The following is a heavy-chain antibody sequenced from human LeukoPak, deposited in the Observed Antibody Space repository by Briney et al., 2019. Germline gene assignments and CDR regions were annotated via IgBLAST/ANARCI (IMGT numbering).Heavy chain of an antibody. D-gene: IGHD2-8*01. J-gene: IGHJ5*02. CDR2: ISAYNGNT. CDR3: ARGLDCTNGVCYDMSLFDP. V-gene: IGHV1-18*01. CDR1: GYTFTSYG. Sequence: ASVKVSCKASGYTFTSYGISWVRQAPGQGLEWMGWISAYNGNTNYAQKFQGRVTITRNTSISTAYMELSSLRSEDTAVYYCARGLDCTNGVCYDMSLFDPWGQGTLVTVSS.